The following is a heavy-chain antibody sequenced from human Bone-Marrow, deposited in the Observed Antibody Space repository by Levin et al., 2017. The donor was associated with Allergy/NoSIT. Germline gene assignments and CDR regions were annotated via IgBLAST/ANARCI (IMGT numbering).Heavy chain of an antibody. CDR3: ARDRGIAAAGTFDY. CDR1: GGSISSGDYY. V-gene: IGHV4-30-4*01. CDR2: IYYSGST. Sequence: RSQTLSLTCTVSGGSISSGDYYWSWIRQPPGKGLEWIGYIYYSGSTYYNPSLKSRVTISVDTSKNQFSLKLSSVTAADTAVYYCARDRGIAAAGTFDYWGQGTLVTVSS. D-gene: IGHD6-13*01. J-gene: IGHJ4*02.